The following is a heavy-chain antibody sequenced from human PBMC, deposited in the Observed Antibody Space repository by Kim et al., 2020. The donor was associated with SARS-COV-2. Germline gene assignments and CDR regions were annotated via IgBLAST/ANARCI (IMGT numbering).Heavy chain of an antibody. CDR2: IWYDGSNK. CDR3: AKGGRLLWFGELEFPDVYAFDI. V-gene: IGHV3-33*06. J-gene: IGHJ3*02. Sequence: GGSLRLSCAASGFTFSSYGMHWVRQAPGKGLEWVAVIWYDGSNKYYADSVKGRFTISRDNSKNTLYLQMNSLRAEDTAVYYCAKGGRLLWFGELEFPDVYAFDIWGQGTMVTVSS. D-gene: IGHD3-10*01. CDR1: GFTFSSYG.